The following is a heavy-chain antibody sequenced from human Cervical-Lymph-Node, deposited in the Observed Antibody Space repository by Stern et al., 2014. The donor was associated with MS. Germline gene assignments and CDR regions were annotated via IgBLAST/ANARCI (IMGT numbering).Heavy chain of an antibody. V-gene: IGHV3-30*18. CDR2: ISYDGRKD. D-gene: IGHD4-17*01. CDR1: GFTFRSYG. CDR3: AKGQDYGDHVFDS. Sequence: QVQLVESGGGVVPPGRSLRLSCAVSGFTFRSYGMYWVRPAPGKGLQWVALISYDGRKDYYADAVKGRFTVSRDNSRNTLYLEMNTLRAEDTAVYYCAKGQDYGDHVFDSWGQGTLVTVSS. J-gene: IGHJ4*02.